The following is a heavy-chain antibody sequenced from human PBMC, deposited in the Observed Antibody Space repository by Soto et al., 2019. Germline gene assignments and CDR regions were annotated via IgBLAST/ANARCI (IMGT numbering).Heavy chain of an antibody. CDR1: GFTFSSAC. CDR2: ISGSGGST. V-gene: IGHV3-23*01. CDR3: AYGEEKGC. D-gene: IGHD3-10*01. Sequence: GLSLRLPCSASGFTFSSACMSSVRQAPGEGLEWVSAISGSGGSTYYADSVKGRFTNSRDNSKNTLYLQMNSLRAEDTAVYSCAYGEEKGCCGEGSLVTVYS. J-gene: IGHJ1*01.